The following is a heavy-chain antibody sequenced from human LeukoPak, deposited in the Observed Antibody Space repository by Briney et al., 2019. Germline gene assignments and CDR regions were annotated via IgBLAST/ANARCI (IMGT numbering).Heavy chain of an antibody. CDR1: GYTFTSYD. J-gene: IGHJ4*02. CDR3: ARAAAGSSWYYYFDY. V-gene: IGHV1-8*03. D-gene: IGHD6-13*01. CDR2: MNPNSGNT. Sequence: ASVKVSCKASGYTFTSYDINWVRQATGQGLEWMGWMNPNSGNTGYAQKFQGRVAITRNTSISTAYMELSSLRSEDTAVYYCARAAAGSSWYYYFDYWGQGTLVTVSS.